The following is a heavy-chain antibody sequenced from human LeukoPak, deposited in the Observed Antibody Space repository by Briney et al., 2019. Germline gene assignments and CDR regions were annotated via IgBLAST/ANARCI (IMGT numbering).Heavy chain of an antibody. CDR1: GFTFSGSA. D-gene: IGHD6-19*01. V-gene: IGHV3-73*01. J-gene: IGHJ4*02. CDR3: SRHLYSSAWYEEN. Sequence: GGSLRLSCAASGFTFSGSAVHWVRPASGKGLEWVGHIRSKADSHATAYAASVQGRFTISRDDSNNTAYLHMHSLKIEDAAVYFCSRHLYSSAWYEENWGQGTLVTVSS. CDR2: IRSKADSHAT.